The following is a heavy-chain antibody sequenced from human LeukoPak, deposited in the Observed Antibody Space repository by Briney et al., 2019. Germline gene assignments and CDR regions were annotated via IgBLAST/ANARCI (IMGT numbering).Heavy chain of an antibody. D-gene: IGHD3-22*01. Sequence: PSEALSLTCTVSGGSISSSSFYWGWIRQPPGKGLEWIGSIYYSGNTYYNPSLKSRVTISVDTSNNEFSLKLTSVTAADTAFYYCARRFYYDSSGYYPDYWGQGTLVTVSS. V-gene: IGHV4-39*01. CDR1: GGSISSSSFY. J-gene: IGHJ4*02. CDR2: IYYSGNT. CDR3: ARRFYYDSSGYYPDY.